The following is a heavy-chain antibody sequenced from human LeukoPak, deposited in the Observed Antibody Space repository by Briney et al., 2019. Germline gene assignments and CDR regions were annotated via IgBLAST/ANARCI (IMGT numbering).Heavy chain of an antibody. V-gene: IGHV4-34*01. D-gene: IGHD4-17*01. CDR1: GGSFSGYY. CDR2: INHSGST. Sequence: SETLSLTCAVYGGSFSGYYWSWIRQPPGKGLEWIGEINHSGSTNYNPSLKSRVTISVDASKNQFSLKLSSVTAADTAVYYCARGHATLDYGDYVNWFDPWGQGTLVTVSS. J-gene: IGHJ5*02. CDR3: ARGHATLDYGDYVNWFDP.